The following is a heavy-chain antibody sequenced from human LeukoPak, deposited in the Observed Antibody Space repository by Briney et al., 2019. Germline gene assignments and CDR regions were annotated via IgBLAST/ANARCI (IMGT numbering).Heavy chain of an antibody. CDR1: GYTFTNYG. D-gene: IGHD3-22*01. Sequence: ASVKVSCKASGYTFTNYGIGWVRQAPGQGLEWMGWINPNSGGTNYAQKFQGRVTMTRDTSISTAYMELSRLRSDDTAVYYCARARITMIVVASPGDAFDIWGQGTMVTVSS. V-gene: IGHV1-2*02. CDR3: ARARITMIVVASPGDAFDI. J-gene: IGHJ3*02. CDR2: INPNSGGT.